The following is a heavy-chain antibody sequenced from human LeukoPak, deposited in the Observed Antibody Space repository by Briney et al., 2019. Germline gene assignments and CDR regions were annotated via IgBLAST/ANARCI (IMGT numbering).Heavy chain of an antibody. CDR1: GGSISSYY. CDR2: IYYIGST. J-gene: IGHJ3*02. Sequence: SETLSLTCTVSGGSISSYYWGWIRQPPGKGLEWIGYIYYIGSTNYSPSLKSRVTISLDTSKNQFSLKLSSVTAADTAVYYCARHSSRDAFDIWGQGTMVTVSS. CDR3: ARHSSRDAFDI. V-gene: IGHV4-59*08.